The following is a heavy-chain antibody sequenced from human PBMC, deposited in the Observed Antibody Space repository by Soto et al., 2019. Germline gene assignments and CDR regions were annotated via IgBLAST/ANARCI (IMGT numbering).Heavy chain of an antibody. CDR2: IYHSGST. D-gene: IGHD1-7*01. V-gene: IGHV4-30-2*01. CDR3: AREVGITGTTSWFDP. CDR1: GGSISSGGYS. Sequence: SETLSLTCAVSGGSISSGGYSWSWIRQPPGKGLEWIGYIYHSGSTYYNPSLKSRVTISVDRSKNQFSLKLSSVTAADTAVYYCAREVGITGTTSWFDPWGQGTLVTVSS. J-gene: IGHJ5*02.